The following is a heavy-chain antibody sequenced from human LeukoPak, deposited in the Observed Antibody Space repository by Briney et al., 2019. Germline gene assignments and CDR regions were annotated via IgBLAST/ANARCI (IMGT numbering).Heavy chain of an antibody. CDR1: GGTFSSYA. CDR3: ARPYSSSPDHYYYYGMDV. V-gene: IGHV1-69*13. CDR2: IIPIFGTA. Sequence: ASVKVSCKASGGTFSSYAISWVRQAPGQGLEWMGGIIPIFGTANYAQKFQGRVTITADESTSTAYMEPSSLRSEDTAVYYCARPYSSSPDHYYYYGMDVWGQGTTVTVSS. D-gene: IGHD6-6*01. J-gene: IGHJ6*02.